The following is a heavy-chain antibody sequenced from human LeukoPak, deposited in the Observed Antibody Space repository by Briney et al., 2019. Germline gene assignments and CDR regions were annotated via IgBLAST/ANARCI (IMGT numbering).Heavy chain of an antibody. J-gene: IGHJ4*02. CDR2: IYHSGST. CDR3: ARSMVRGVYVDY. D-gene: IGHD3-10*01. CDR1: GGSISSGGYS. V-gene: IGHV4-30-2*01. Sequence: SQTLSLTCAVTGGSISSGGYSWSWIRQPPGKGLEWIGYIYHSGSTYYNPSLKSRGTISVDRSKNQFSLKLSSVTAADTAVYYCARSMVRGVYVDYWGQGTLVTVSS.